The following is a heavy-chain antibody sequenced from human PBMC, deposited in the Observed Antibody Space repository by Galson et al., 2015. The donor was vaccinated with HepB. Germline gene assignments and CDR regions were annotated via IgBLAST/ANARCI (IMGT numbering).Heavy chain of an antibody. CDR1: GYTFTSYG. CDR2: ISAYNGNT. D-gene: IGHD6-19*01. CDR3: ARDRVAGTKGGGYGMDV. J-gene: IGHJ6*02. Sequence: SVKVSCKASGYTFTSYGISWVRQAPGQGLEWMGWISAYNGNTNYAQKLQGRVTMTTDTSTSTAYMELRSLRSDDTAVYYCARDRVAGTKGGGYGMDVWGQGTTVTVSS. V-gene: IGHV1-18*01.